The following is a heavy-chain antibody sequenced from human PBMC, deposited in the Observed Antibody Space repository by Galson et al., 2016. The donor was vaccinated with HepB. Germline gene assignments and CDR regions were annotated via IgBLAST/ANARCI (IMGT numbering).Heavy chain of an antibody. J-gene: IGHJ3*02. CDR3: ASHLGGSSLDPFDI. V-gene: IGHV3-23*01. CDR1: GLTFRSSA. CDR2: SASGDIT. Sequence: SLRLSCAASGLTFRSSAFSWLRQAPGKGLEWVSVSASGDITYYAHSVKGRFTISRDKSKNTLFLNMISLRAEDTASYYCASHLGGSSLDPFDIWGRGTMVTVSS. D-gene: IGHD3-16*01.